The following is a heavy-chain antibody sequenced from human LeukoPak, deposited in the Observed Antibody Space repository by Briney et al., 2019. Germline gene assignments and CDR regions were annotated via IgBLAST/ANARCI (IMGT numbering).Heavy chain of an antibody. CDR1: GFTFSNYA. CDR3: AKEYCGGGRCNDDFFDY. V-gene: IGHV3-23*01. CDR2: ITISGRTA. Sequence: GGSLRLSCLASGFTFSNYAMSWVRQASGKGLEWVSGITISGRTAYYADSVKGRFTISRDNSKNTLYLQMNSLRAEDTAVYYCAKEYCGGGRCNDDFFDYWGQGTLVTVSS. J-gene: IGHJ4*02. D-gene: IGHD2-15*01.